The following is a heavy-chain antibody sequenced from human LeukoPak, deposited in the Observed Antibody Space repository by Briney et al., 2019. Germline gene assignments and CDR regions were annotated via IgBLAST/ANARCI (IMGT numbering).Heavy chain of an antibody. J-gene: IGHJ3*02. V-gene: IGHV3-30*04. CDR3: ARDGLEKVPAARGAFDI. CDR2: ISYDGSNK. CDR1: GFTFSSYA. D-gene: IGHD2-2*01. Sequence: GGSLRLSCAASGFTFSSYAMHWVRQAPGKGPEWVAVISYDGSNKYYADSVKGRFTISRDNSKNTLYLQMNSLRAEDTAVYYCARDGLEKVPAARGAFDIWGQGTMVIVSS.